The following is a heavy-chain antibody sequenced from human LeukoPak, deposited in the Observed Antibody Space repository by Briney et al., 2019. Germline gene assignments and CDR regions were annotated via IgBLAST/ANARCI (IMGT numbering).Heavy chain of an antibody. Sequence: ASVKVSCKASGFTFSSYGISWVRQAPGQGLEWMGWISAYNGKTDYTQKFQGRVTMTTDTSTSTAYMDLRSLRSDDTAVYYCARGGALTSFDSWGQGTLITVSS. D-gene: IGHD1-26*01. J-gene: IGHJ4*02. CDR2: ISAYNGKT. CDR1: GFTFSSYG. V-gene: IGHV1-18*01. CDR3: ARGGALTSFDS.